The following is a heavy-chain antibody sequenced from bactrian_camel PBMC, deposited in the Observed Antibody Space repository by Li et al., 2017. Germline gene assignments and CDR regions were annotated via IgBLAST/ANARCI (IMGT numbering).Heavy chain of an antibody. Sequence: QVQLVESGGGSVQAGGSLRLSCTRFGYSYDSYCMAWFRQAPGKEREEVARIFTVSGSTWYDDSVKGQFTISRDNAKNTLYLQLNSLTREDSAMYYCTRETQWVGYHEFAEYWGQGTQVTVS. J-gene: IGHJ4*01. CDR3: TRETQWVGYHEFAEY. V-gene: IGHV3S1*01. CDR1: GYSYDSYC. D-gene: IGHD5*01. CDR2: IFTVSGST.